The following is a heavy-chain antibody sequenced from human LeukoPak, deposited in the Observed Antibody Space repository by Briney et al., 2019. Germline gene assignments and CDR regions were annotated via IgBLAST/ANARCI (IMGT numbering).Heavy chain of an antibody. CDR3: AKGPYYYDSSASFDY. J-gene: IGHJ4*02. CDR2: ISSSSSYI. Sequence: GGSLRLSCAASGFTFSSYSMNWVRQAPGKGLEWVSSISSSSSYIYYADSVKGRFTISRDNSKNTLYLQMNSLRAEDTAVYYCAKGPYYYDSSASFDYWGQGTLVTVSS. V-gene: IGHV3-21*04. CDR1: GFTFSSYS. D-gene: IGHD3-22*01.